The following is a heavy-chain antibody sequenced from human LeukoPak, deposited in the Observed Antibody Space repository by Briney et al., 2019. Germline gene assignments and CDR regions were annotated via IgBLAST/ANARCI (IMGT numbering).Heavy chain of an antibody. Sequence: SETLSLTCTVSGGSISSGGYYWSWIRQHPGKGLEWIGYIYYSGSTYYNPSLKSRVTISVDTSKNQFSLKLSSVTAADTAVYYCARDLAVAGTFDYWGQGTLVTVSS. D-gene: IGHD6-19*01. V-gene: IGHV4-31*03. CDR2: IYYSGST. CDR1: GGSISSGGYY. J-gene: IGHJ4*02. CDR3: ARDLAVAGTFDY.